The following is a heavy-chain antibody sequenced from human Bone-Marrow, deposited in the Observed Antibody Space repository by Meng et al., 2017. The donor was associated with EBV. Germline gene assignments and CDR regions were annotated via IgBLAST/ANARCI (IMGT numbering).Heavy chain of an antibody. Sequence: EVQLVESGGALVPPGGSLRLSCAASGFPFSRYWLHWVRQAPGQGLMWVSRLNEDGGVTDYADSVKGRFTISRDNARNTLYLQMNNLRAEDTATYFCSRDLAGADDYWGQGTLVTVSS. D-gene: IGHD1-14*01. CDR1: GFPFSRYW. V-gene: IGHV3-74*01. CDR2: LNEDGGVT. J-gene: IGHJ4*02. CDR3: SRDLAGADDY.